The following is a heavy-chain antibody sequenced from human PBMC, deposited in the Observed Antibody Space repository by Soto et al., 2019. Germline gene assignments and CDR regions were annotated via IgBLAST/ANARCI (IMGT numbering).Heavy chain of an antibody. CDR3: ARDYPRYRVSRFGELSDGMDV. J-gene: IGHJ6*02. CDR1: GGSISSGGYY. D-gene: IGHD3-10*01. Sequence: PSETLSLTCTVSGGSISSGGYYWSWIRQHPGKGLEWIGYIYYSGSTYYNPSLKSRVTISVDTSKYQFSLKLSSVTAADTAVYYCARDYPRYRVSRFGELSDGMDVWGQGTTVTVSS. V-gene: IGHV4-31*03. CDR2: IYYSGST.